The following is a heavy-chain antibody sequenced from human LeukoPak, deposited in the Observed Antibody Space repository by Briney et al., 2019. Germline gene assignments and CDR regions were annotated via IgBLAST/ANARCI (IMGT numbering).Heavy chain of an antibody. J-gene: IGHJ6*02. Sequence: ASVKVSCKASGYTFTGYYMHWVRQAPGQGLEWMGWINPNSGGTNYAQKFQGRVTMTRDTSISTAYMELSRLRSDDTAVYYCASGGDTYYYYYYGMDVWGQGTTVTVSS. CDR1: GYTFTGYY. CDR2: INPNSGGT. CDR3: ASGGDTYYYYYYGMDV. V-gene: IGHV1-2*02.